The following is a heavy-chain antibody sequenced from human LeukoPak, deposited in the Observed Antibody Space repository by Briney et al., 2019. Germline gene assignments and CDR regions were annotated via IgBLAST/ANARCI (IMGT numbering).Heavy chain of an antibody. V-gene: IGHV3-23*01. CDR2: LSGSGITT. Sequence: GGSLRLSCAASGFTFSNSAMSWVRQAPGKGLEWVSTLSGSGITTYYADSVRGRLTISRDNSKNTLYLQMNSLRAEDTAVYYCAKGIYSSGWSYFDYWGHGTLVTVSS. J-gene: IGHJ4*01. CDR3: AKGIYSSGWSYFDY. D-gene: IGHD6-19*01. CDR1: GFTFSNSA.